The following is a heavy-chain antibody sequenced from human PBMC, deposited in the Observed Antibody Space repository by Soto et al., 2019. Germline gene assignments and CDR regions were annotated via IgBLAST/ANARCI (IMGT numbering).Heavy chain of an antibody. J-gene: IGHJ5*02. CDR3: AKDEYYYDSSGYYYVRGDPSWFDP. D-gene: IGHD3-22*01. CDR2: ISGSGGST. V-gene: IGHV3-23*01. CDR1: GFTFSSYA. Sequence: PGGSLRLSCAASGFTFSSYAMSWVRQAPGKGLEWVSAISGSGGSTYYADSVKGRFTISRDNSKNTLYLQMNSLRAEDTAVYYCAKDEYYYDSSGYYYVRGDPSWFDPWGQGTLVTVSS.